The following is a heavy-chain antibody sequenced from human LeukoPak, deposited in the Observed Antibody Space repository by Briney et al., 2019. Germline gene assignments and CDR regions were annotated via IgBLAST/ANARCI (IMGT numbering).Heavy chain of an antibody. Sequence: GGSLRLSCAASGFTFNDYYMSWIRQAPGKGLEWVSYIVGSSSTIYYADSVKGRFTISRDNAKNSLYLQMDSLRAEDTAVYYCATDSPETAAFDYWGQGTLVTVSS. J-gene: IGHJ4*02. V-gene: IGHV3-11*04. CDR2: IVGSSSTI. CDR1: GFTFNDYY. CDR3: ATDSPETAAFDY. D-gene: IGHD1-1*01.